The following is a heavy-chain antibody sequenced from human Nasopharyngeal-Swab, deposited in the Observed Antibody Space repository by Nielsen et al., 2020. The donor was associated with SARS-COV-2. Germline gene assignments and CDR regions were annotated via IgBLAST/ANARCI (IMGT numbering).Heavy chain of an antibody. V-gene: IGHV3-23*01. D-gene: IGHD3-10*01. CDR2: ISGSGGST. CDR3: AKQLLWFGELLDMFDY. J-gene: IGHJ4*02. Sequence: GGSLRLSCAASGFTFSSYAMSWVRQAPGKGLEWVSAISGSGGSTYYADSVKGRFTISRDNSKNTLYLQMNSLRAEDTAVYYCAKQLLWFGELLDMFDYWGQGNLVTVSS. CDR1: GFTFSSYA.